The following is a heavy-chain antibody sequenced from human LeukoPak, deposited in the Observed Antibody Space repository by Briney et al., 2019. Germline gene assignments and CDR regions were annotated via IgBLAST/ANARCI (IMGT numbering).Heavy chain of an antibody. Sequence: KPGESLRISCKGSGYSFANWITWVRQMPGKGLEWMGIIYPGGSETRYDPSFQGQVTISADSSTSTAYLQWSSLRASDTAMYYCARASRDGYNQNFDHWGQGTLVTVSS. V-gene: IGHV5-51*01. J-gene: IGHJ4*02. CDR3: ARASRDGYNQNFDH. CDR1: GYSFANW. D-gene: IGHD5-24*01. CDR2: IYPGGSET.